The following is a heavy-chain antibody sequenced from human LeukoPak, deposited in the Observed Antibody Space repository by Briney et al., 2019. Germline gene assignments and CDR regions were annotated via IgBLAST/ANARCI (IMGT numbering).Heavy chain of an antibody. CDR1: GGSISSSSYY. Sequence: SETLSLTCTVSGGSISSSSYYWSWIRQPAGKGLEWIGRIYTSGSTNYNPSLKSRVTMSVDTSKNQFSLKLSSVTAADTAVYYCARDRSRYDILTGYASLDYWGQGTLVTVSS. D-gene: IGHD3-9*01. CDR2: IYTSGST. J-gene: IGHJ4*02. CDR3: ARDRSRYDILTGYASLDY. V-gene: IGHV4-61*02.